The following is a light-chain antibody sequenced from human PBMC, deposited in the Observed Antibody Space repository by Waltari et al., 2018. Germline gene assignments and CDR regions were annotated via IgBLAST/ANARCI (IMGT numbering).Light chain of an antibody. CDR2: GVN. V-gene: IGLV2-8*01. Sequence: QPALTQPPSASGSPGQSVTLSCTGTSRDVGPYVSWYQQHPGKAPQLMIYGVNKRPSGVPDRFSGSKSGNTASLTVSGLQADDEADYYCYSSAGSNNWVFGGGTKLTVL. J-gene: IGLJ3*02. CDR3: YSSAGSNNWV. CDR1: SRDVGPY.